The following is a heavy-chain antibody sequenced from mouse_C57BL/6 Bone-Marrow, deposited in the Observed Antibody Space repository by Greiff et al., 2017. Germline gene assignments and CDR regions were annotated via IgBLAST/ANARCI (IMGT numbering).Heavy chain of an antibody. V-gene: IGHV1-81*01. J-gene: IGHJ4*01. Sequence: QVQLQQSGAELARPGASVKLSCKASGYTFTSYGISWVKQRTGQGLEWIGEIYPRSGNTYYNEKFKGKATLPADKSSSTAYMELRSLTSEDSAVYFCAKGYPYYAMDYWGQGTSVTVSS. CDR3: AKGYPYYAMDY. CDR2: IYPRSGNT. D-gene: IGHD2-2*01. CDR1: GYTFTSYG.